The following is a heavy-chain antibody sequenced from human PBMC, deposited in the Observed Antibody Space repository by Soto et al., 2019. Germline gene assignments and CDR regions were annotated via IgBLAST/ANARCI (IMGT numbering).Heavy chain of an antibody. D-gene: IGHD3-22*01. Sequence: EVQLVESGGALVRPGGSLRLSCAASGFSFTNYWMKWVRQAPGKGLEWVANIKHDGTETYYVDSVKGRFTISRDNARNALYLYMNSLRADDTAVYYCAAAYYYDSSGYYYGDDALDIWGQGTMVTVSS. CDR2: IKHDGTET. J-gene: IGHJ3*02. CDR1: GFSFTNYW. CDR3: AAAYYYDSSGYYYGDDALDI. V-gene: IGHV3-7*03.